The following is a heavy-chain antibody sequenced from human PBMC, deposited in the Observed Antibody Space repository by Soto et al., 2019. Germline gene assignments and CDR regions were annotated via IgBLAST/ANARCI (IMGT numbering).Heavy chain of an antibody. V-gene: IGHV3-11*01. CDR1: GFTFSDYY. D-gene: IGHD3-3*01. Sequence: GGSLRLSCAASGFTFSDYYMSWIRQAPGKGLEWVSYISSSGSTIYYADSVKGRFTISRDNAKNSLYLQMNSLSAEDTAVYYCASTYDFWSALDYWGQGTLVTVSS. CDR2: ISSSGSTI. J-gene: IGHJ4*02. CDR3: ASTYDFWSALDY.